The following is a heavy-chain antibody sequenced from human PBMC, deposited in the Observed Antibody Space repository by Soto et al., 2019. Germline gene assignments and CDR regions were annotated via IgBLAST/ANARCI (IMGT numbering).Heavy chain of an antibody. Sequence: GGSLRLSCAASGFTFSSYGMHWVRQAPGKGLEWVAVIWYDGSNKYYADSVKGRYTISRDDSKNTAYLQMNSLGAEDTAVYYCAKAATVNKYYFDYWGQGTLVTVSS. CDR2: IWYDGSNK. D-gene: IGHD4-4*01. V-gene: IGHV3-33*06. CDR1: GFTFSSYG. CDR3: AKAATVNKYYFDY. J-gene: IGHJ4*02.